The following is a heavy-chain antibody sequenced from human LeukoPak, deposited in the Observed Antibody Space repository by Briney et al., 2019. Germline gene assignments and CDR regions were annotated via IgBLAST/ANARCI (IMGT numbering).Heavy chain of an antibody. CDR3: ARDVRDDSSGYIDY. J-gene: IGHJ4*02. CDR1: GYTFTSYG. CDR2: ISAYNGNT. D-gene: IGHD3-22*01. Sequence: SVKVSCKXSGYTFTSYGISWVRQAPGQGLEWMGWISAYNGNTNYAQKLQGRVTMTTDTSTSTAYMELRSLRSDDTAVYYCARDVRDDSSGYIDYWGQGTLVTVSS. V-gene: IGHV1-18*01.